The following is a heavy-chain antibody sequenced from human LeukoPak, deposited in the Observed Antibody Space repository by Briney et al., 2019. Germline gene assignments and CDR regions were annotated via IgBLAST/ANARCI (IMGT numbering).Heavy chain of an antibody. CDR1: GFTFTTYA. CDR3: AKDLALAGTGGGFDV. Sequence: GGSLRLSCAASGFTFTTYAINWVRQAPGKGLEWVSGISGGGDKAYYADSVNGRFIISRDNSKNTVSLQMSSLRAEDTALYYCAKDLALAGTGGGFDVWGQGTRVAVSS. J-gene: IGHJ3*01. CDR2: ISGGGDKA. V-gene: IGHV3-23*01. D-gene: IGHD6-19*01.